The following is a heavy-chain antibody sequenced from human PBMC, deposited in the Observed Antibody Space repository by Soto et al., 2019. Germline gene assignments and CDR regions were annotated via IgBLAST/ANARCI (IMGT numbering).Heavy chain of an antibody. D-gene: IGHD6-13*01. V-gene: IGHV3-30-3*01. CDR2: ISYGGSNK. CDR1: GFTFSSYA. Sequence: GGSLRLSCAASGFTFSSYAMHWVRQAPGKGLEWVAVISYGGSNKYYADSVKGRFTISRDNSKNTLYLQMNSLRAEDTAVYYCARGPQQLENWALDYWGQGTLVTVSS. CDR3: ARGPQQLENWALDY. J-gene: IGHJ4*02.